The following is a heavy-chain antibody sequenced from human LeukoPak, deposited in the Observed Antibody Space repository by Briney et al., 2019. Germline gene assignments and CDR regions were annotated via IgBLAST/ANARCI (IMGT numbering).Heavy chain of an antibody. J-gene: IGHJ4*02. CDR1: GFTFSSYG. V-gene: IGHV3-23*01. D-gene: IGHD2-15*01. Sequence: GGSLRLSCAASGFTFSSYGMSWVRQAPGKGLEWVSAISGSGVGTYYADSVKGRFTISRDNSKNTLYLQMNTLRAEDTAVYYCAKGVGYCSGGSCQQFDYWGQGTLVTVSS. CDR3: AKGVGYCSGGSCQQFDY. CDR2: ISGSGVGT.